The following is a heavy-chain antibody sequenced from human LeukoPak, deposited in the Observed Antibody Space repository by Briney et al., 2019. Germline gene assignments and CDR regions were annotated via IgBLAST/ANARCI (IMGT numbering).Heavy chain of an antibody. CDR1: GSTFSSYA. V-gene: IGHV3-23*01. J-gene: IGHJ5*02. CDR2: ISGSGGST. Sequence: GGSLRLSCAASGSTFSSYAMSWVRQAPGKGLEWVSAISGSGGSTYYADSVKGRFTISRDNSKNTLYLQMNSLRAEDTAVYYCAKGLMGATPWGWFDPWGQGTLVTVSS. D-gene: IGHD1-26*01. CDR3: AKGLMGATPWGWFDP.